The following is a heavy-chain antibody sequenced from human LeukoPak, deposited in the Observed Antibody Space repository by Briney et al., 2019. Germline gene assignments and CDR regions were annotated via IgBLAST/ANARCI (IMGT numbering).Heavy chain of an antibody. D-gene: IGHD7-27*01. Sequence: GGSLRLSCEASGFTFGTYGMTWVRQAPGKGLEWVSGITGSSTWTYYADSVRGRFTISGDNSKNTLHLQMNNLTADDTAIYYCARELVSLGTGYFDLWGRGTLVTVSS. J-gene: IGHJ2*01. V-gene: IGHV3-23*01. CDR3: ARELVSLGTGYFDL. CDR2: ITGSSTWT. CDR1: GFTFGTYG.